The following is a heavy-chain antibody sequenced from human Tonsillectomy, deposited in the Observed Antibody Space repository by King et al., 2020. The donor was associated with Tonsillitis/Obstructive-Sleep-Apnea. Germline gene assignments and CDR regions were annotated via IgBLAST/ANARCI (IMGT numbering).Heavy chain of an antibody. V-gene: IGHV5-51*01. Sequence: VQLVESGAEVKKPGESLKISCQGSGDTFSSYWIGWVLQMPGKGLEWMGIIYPGDSNTRDSPSFQVQVTIPADTSTNPAYLQGSGLKASDTAIYYCARRKVESGAVMYLNWGQGTLVTVSS. D-gene: IGHD2-8*01. CDR2: IYPGDSNT. CDR1: GDTFSSYW. J-gene: IGHJ4*02. CDR3: ARRKVESGAVMYLN.